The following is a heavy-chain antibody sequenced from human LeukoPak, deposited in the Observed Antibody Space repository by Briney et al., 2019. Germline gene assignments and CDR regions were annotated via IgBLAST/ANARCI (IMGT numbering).Heavy chain of an antibody. CDR1: GFDFSSYG. V-gene: IGHV3-23*01. J-gene: IGHJ4*02. CDR3: AKSKGATGCFDY. D-gene: IGHD1-26*01. Sequence: GGSLRLSCAASGFDFSSYGMSWVRQSPGKGLEWVSTFSASSTSTYYADSVKGRFTISRDNSKNTLYLQMNSLRAEDTAVYYCAKSKGATGCFDYWGQGTLVTVSS. CDR2: FSASSTST.